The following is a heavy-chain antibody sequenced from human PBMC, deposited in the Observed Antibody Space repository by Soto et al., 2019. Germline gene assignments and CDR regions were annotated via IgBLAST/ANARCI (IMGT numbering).Heavy chain of an antibody. V-gene: IGHV4-31*03. CDR2: INYSGTT. Sequence: SETLSLTCSVSGGSFSSDSFIWSWVRQFPGKGLEWIGYINYSGTTYYNPSLRSRITMSVDTSKNQFSLNLSFVTAADTAVYYCARDHKWDGMDVWGQGTTVTVS. CDR3: ARDHKWDGMDV. J-gene: IGHJ6*02. D-gene: IGHD1-26*01. CDR1: GGSFSSDSFI.